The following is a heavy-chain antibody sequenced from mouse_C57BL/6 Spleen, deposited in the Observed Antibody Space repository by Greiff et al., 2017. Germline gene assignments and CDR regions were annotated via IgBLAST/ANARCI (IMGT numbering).Heavy chain of an antibody. J-gene: IGHJ2*01. CDR2: IDPSDSYT. CDR3: ARGGITTVVGDY. Sequence: VQLQQSGAELVMPGASVKLSCKASGYTFTSYWMHWVKQRPGQGLEWIGEIDPSDSYTNYTQKFKGKSTLTVDKSSSTAYMQLSRLTSEDSAVYYCARGGITTVVGDYWGQGTTLTVSS. CDR1: GYTFTSYW. D-gene: IGHD1-1*01. V-gene: IGHV1-69*01.